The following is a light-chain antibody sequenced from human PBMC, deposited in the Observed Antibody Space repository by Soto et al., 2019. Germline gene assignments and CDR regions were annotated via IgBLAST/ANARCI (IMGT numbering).Light chain of an antibody. CDR1: QGISSY. V-gene: IGKV1-8*01. Sequence: AIRMTQSPSSLSASTGDRVTITCRTSQGISSYLAWYQQKPGKAPKLLIYAASNLQSGVPSTFSGSGSGTDFTLTISSLQPEDFATYYCQQSHSIPWTFGQGTKVDIK. CDR2: AAS. J-gene: IGKJ1*01. CDR3: QQSHSIPWT.